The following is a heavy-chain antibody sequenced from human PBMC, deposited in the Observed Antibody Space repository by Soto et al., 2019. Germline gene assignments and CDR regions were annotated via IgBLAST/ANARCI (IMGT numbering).Heavy chain of an antibody. CDR3: ARGDCGTASCYFGGTH. CDR1: GFTFSNYW. V-gene: IGHV3-74*01. Sequence: EVQLAESGGGLVQPGGSLRLSCAASGFTFSNYWMHWVRQAPGKGLVWVSRIKTDGSNATYADSVKGRFTISRDNARNTLSLQMNSLRPEDTAVYYCARGDCGTASCYFGGTHWGRGTLVAVSS. CDR2: IKTDGSNA. J-gene: IGHJ4*02. D-gene: IGHD2-2*01.